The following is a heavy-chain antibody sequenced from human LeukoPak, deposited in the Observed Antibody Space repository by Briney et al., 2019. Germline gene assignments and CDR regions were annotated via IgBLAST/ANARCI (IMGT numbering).Heavy chain of an antibody. D-gene: IGHD1-26*01. Sequence: PSETLSLTCTVSGGSVSSSSYYWGWIRQPPGKGLEWIGSIYYSGSTHYNPSLKSRVTISVDTSKNQFSLKLSSVTAADTAVYYCARHDDTVGATSVDYWGQGTLVTVSS. CDR1: GGSVSSSSYY. V-gene: IGHV4-39*01. J-gene: IGHJ4*02. CDR2: IYYSGST. CDR3: ARHDDTVGATSVDY.